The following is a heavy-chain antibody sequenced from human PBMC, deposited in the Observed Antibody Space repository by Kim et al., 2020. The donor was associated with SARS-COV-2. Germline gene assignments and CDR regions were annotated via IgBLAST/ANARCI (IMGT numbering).Heavy chain of an antibody. CDR2: ISGSGGST. D-gene: IGHD3-3*01. CDR1: GFTFSSYA. CDR3: AIPQRYDFWSGYYIY. J-gene: IGHJ4*02. Sequence: GGSLRLSCAASGFTFSSYAMSWVRQAPGKGLEWVSAISGSGGSTYYADSVKGRFTISRDNSKNTLYLQMNSLRAEDTAVYYCAIPQRYDFWSGYYIYWGQGTLVTVSS. V-gene: IGHV3-23*01.